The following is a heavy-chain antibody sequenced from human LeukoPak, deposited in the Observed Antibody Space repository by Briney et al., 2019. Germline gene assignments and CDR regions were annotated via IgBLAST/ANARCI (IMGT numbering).Heavy chain of an antibody. CDR2: ISSSNSYI. Sequence: GGSLRLSCAASGFTFSSYSMNWVRQAPGRGLEWVSSISSSNSYIYYADSVKGRFTISRDNAKNSLYLQMNSLRAEDTAVYYCARASYSSGPTDYWGQGTLVTVSS. V-gene: IGHV3-21*01. CDR1: GFTFSSYS. CDR3: ARASYSSGPTDY. D-gene: IGHD6-19*01. J-gene: IGHJ4*02.